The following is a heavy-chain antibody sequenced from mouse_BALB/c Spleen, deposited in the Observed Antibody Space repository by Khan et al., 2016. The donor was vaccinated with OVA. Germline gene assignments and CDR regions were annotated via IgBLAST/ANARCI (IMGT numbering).Heavy chain of an antibody. D-gene: IGHD2-2*01. Sequence: QVHVKQSGAELVKPGASVKLSCKASGYTFTSYYMYWVKQRPGQGLEWIGEINPSNGGTNFNEKFKSKATLTVDKSSSTAYMQLSSLTSEDSALYYCTRSGYGSFAYWGQGTLVTVSA. CDR3: TRSGYGSFAY. V-gene: IGHV1S81*02. J-gene: IGHJ3*01. CDR1: GYTFTSYY. CDR2: INPSNGGT.